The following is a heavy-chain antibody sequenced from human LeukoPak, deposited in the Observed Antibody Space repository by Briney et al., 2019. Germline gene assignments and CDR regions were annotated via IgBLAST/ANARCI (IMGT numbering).Heavy chain of an antibody. J-gene: IGHJ4*02. CDR1: GGTFKIYA. CDR3: VGLRRGIYLAYYFDY. Sequence: SVSVSYKACGGTFKIYAISWVRQAPGQGREWVGGIIPLFGTANYAQKFQGRVTITTDESTSTAYMELSSLRSEDTAVYYCVGLRRGIYLAYYFDYWGQGTLVTVSS. CDR2: IIPLFGTA. V-gene: IGHV1-69*05. D-gene: IGHD3-16*01.